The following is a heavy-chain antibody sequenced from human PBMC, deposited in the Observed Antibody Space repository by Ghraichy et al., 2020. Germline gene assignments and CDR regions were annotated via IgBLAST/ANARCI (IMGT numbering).Heavy chain of an antibody. CDR3: AKARRGGSYLGYYYYYYMDV. CDR1: GGSISSYY. CDR2: IYYSGST. J-gene: IGHJ6*03. Sequence: SETLSLTCTVSGGSISSYYWSWIRQPAGKGLEWIGYIYYSGSTNYNPSLKSRVTISVDTSKNQFSLKLSSVTAADTAVYYCAKARRGGSYLGYYYYYYMDVWGKGTTVTVSS. V-gene: IGHV4-59*01. D-gene: IGHD1-26*01.